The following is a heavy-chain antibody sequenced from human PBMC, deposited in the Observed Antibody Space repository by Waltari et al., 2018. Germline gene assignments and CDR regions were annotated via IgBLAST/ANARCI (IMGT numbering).Heavy chain of an antibody. Sequence: QVQLVQSGAEVKKPGTSVKVSCKASGYTLSTLYMHWVRQAPGQGLEWMGIINPDGGSTFYAREFQGRITMTSDASTNTAYMGLSSLRSEDTATYYCARREGGGIGEAAYWGQGTLVTVSS. CDR3: ARREGGGIGEAAY. J-gene: IGHJ4*02. CDR1: GYTLSTLY. CDR2: INPDGGST. D-gene: IGHD3-16*01. V-gene: IGHV1-46*01.